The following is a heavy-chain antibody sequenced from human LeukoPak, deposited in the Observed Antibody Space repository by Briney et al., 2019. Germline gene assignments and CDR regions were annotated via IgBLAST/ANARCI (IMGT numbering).Heavy chain of an antibody. D-gene: IGHD2-15*01. CDR3: AKAPVGHCSGGSCYPFDY. J-gene: IGHJ4*02. CDR2: ISGSGGST. CDR1: GFTFSSYA. Sequence: GGSLRLSCAASGFTFSSYAMRRVRQAPGKGLEWVSAISGSGGSTGYADSVKGRFTVSRDNPKNTLYLQMNSLRAEDTAVYYCAKAPVGHCSGGSCYPFDYWGQGTLVTVSS. V-gene: IGHV3-23*01.